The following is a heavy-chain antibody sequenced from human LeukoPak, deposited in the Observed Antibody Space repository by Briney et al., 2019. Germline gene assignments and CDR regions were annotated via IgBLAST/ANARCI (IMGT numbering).Heavy chain of an antibody. CDR3: AREAAPEPCSGYYMDV. V-gene: IGHV4-4*07. D-gene: IGHD6-13*01. CDR2: IYTTGST. CDR1: GGSISNYY. Sequence: SETLSLTCAVSGGSISNYYWSWIRQPAGKGLEWIGRIYTTGSTDYNPSLESRVTISLDTSKIQVSLKINSVTAADTAVYYCAREAAPEPCSGYYMDVRGKGTTVTISS. J-gene: IGHJ6*03.